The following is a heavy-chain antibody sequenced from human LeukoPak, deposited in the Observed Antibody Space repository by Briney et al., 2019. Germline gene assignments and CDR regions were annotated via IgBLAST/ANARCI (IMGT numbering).Heavy chain of an antibody. J-gene: IGHJ4*02. CDR3: ARDLRVVIAGSFDS. Sequence: GGSLRLSCAASGFSFDDYGLTWVRQAPGKGLEWVSGINWNGDSTDYADSVKGRFTISRDNAKNSLYLQMNSLRAEDTALYYCARDLRVVIAGSFDSWGQGTLVTVSS. D-gene: IGHD3-3*01. CDR1: GFSFDDYG. CDR2: INWNGDST. V-gene: IGHV3-20*04.